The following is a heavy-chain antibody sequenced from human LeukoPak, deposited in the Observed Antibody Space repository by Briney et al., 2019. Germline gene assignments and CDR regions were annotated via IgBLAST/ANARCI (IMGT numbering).Heavy chain of an antibody. CDR2: ISSSGSNI. CDR3: ARDHGAVAGTNGFDY. CDR1: GFTFSSYE. J-gene: IGHJ4*02. D-gene: IGHD6-19*01. Sequence: PGGSLRLSCAASGFTFSSYEMNWVRQAPGKGLEWVSYISSSGSNIYYADSVKGRFTISRDNAKNSLYLQMNSLRAEDTAVYYCARDHGAVAGTNGFDYWGQGTLVTVSS. V-gene: IGHV3-48*03.